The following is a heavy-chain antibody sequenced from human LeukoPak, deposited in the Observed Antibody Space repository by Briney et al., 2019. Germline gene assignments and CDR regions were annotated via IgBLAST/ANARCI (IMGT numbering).Heavy chain of an antibody. Sequence: PGGPLRLSCAASGFTFSSFWMSWVRQAPGKGLERVANIKQDGTEKYYVDSVKGRFTISRDNAKNSLYLQLNSLRAEDTAVYYCARLNYDILTGYEVRFDYWGQGTLVTVSS. CDR3: ARLNYDILTGYEVRFDY. J-gene: IGHJ4*02. D-gene: IGHD3-9*01. CDR1: GFTFSSFW. V-gene: IGHV3-7*01. CDR2: IKQDGTEK.